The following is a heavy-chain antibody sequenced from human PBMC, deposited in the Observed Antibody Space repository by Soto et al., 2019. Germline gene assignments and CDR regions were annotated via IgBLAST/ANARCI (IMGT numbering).Heavy chain of an antibody. V-gene: IGHV4-39*01. D-gene: IGHD7-27*01. CDR3: ARQDVRAWGRFDP. Sequence: PSETLSLTCSVSGGSVSSSTYYWGRIRQPPGKGLEWIGTIYYSGITYYNPSLQSRVTISVDTSKNQFSLRLSFVTAADAALYFCARQDVRAWGRFDPWGQGTLVTVSS. J-gene: IGHJ5*02. CDR1: GGSVSSSTYY. CDR2: IYYSGIT.